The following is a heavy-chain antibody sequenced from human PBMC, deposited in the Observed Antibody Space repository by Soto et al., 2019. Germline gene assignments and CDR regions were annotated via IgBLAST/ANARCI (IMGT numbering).Heavy chain of an antibody. D-gene: IGHD6-13*01. CDR3: ARGRRGQQLVGGGYYYYYYMDV. CDR1: GGSISSGGYY. J-gene: IGHJ6*03. CDR2: IYYSGST. V-gene: IGHV4-31*03. Sequence: PSETLSLTCTVSGGSISSGGYYWSWIRQHPGKGLEWIGYIYYSGSTYYNPSLKSRVTISVDTSKNQFSLKLSSVTAADTAVYYCARGRRGQQLVGGGYYYYYYMDVWGKGTTVTVSS.